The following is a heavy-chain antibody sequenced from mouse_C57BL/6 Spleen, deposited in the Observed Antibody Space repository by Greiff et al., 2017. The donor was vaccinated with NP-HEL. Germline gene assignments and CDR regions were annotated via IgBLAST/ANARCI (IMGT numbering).Heavy chain of an antibody. CDR3: ARSLSYAMDY. V-gene: IGHV1-82*01. J-gene: IGHJ4*01. CDR2: IYPGDGDT. CDR1: GYAFSSSW. D-gene: IGHD6-2*01. Sequence: QVQLQQSGPELVKPGASVKISCKASGYAFSSSWMNWVKQRPGKGLEWIGRIYPGDGDTNYNGKFKGKATLTADKSSSTAYMQLSSLTSEDSAVYFSARSLSYAMDYWGQGTSVTVSS.